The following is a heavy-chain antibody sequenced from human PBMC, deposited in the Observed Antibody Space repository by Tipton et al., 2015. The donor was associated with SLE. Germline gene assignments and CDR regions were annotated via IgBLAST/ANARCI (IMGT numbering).Heavy chain of an antibody. CDR3: ARGAGGFVDS. D-gene: IGHD1-14*01. Sequence: TLSLTCTVSGGSISSSSYYWGWIRQPPGKGLEWIGESNHRGNTNYNPSLKSRVTISIDSSKNQFSLKLTSVTAADTAVYYCARGAGGFVDSWGQGTLVTASS. V-gene: IGHV4-39*07. CDR1: GGSISSSSYY. CDR2: SNHRGNT. J-gene: IGHJ4*02.